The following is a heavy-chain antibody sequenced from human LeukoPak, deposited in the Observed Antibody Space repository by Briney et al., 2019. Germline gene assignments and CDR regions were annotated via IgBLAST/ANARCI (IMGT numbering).Heavy chain of an antibody. Sequence: PSQTLSLTCTVSGGSISSGGYYWSWIRQHPGKGLGWIGYIYYSGSTYYNPSLKSRVTISVDTSKNQFSLKLSSVTAADTAVYYCARDRIDFWSGYPHYFDYWGQGTLVTVSS. D-gene: IGHD3-3*01. V-gene: IGHV4-31*03. CDR3: ARDRIDFWSGYPHYFDY. CDR1: GGSISSGGYY. CDR2: IYYSGST. J-gene: IGHJ4*02.